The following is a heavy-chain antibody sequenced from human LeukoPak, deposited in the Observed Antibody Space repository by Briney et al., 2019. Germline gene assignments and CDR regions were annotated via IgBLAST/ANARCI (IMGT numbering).Heavy chain of an antibody. Sequence: GGSLRLSCAASGFTFSSYWMNWARQAPGKGLEWVASINHNGNVNYYVDSVKGRFTISRDNAKNSLYLQMSNLRAEDTAAYFCARGGGLDVWGQGATVTVSS. J-gene: IGHJ6*02. D-gene: IGHD3-16*01. CDR2: INHNGNVN. CDR1: GFTFSSYW. CDR3: ARGGGLDV. V-gene: IGHV3-7*03.